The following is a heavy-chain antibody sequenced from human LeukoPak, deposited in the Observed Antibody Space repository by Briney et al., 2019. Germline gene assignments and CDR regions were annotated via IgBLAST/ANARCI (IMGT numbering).Heavy chain of an antibody. Sequence: GGSLRLSCAASGFNFSIYSMNWVRQAPGKGLEWVANIQDDGVEKNYVESVKGRFIISRDNAKDSLFLQMSSLRDEDTALYYCARGYAAIPDWGQGTLVTVSS. CDR2: IQDDGVEK. CDR1: GFNFSIYS. D-gene: IGHD2-15*01. V-gene: IGHV3-7*01. CDR3: ARGYAAIPD. J-gene: IGHJ4*02.